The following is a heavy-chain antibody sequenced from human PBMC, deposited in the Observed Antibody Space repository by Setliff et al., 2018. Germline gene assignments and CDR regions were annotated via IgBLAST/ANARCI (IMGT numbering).Heavy chain of an antibody. Sequence: SETLSLTCSVNNGSFSGFYWSWIRQPPGKGLEWVGHINHSGSARYNPSLKSRPSISVAASKNQIFLELSSVAAADTAVYYCARGGERYHSASWGQGTLVTVSS. V-gene: IGHV4-34*10. D-gene: IGHD1-1*01. J-gene: IGHJ4*02. CDR3: ARGGERYHSAS. CDR2: INHSGSA. CDR1: NGSFSGFY.